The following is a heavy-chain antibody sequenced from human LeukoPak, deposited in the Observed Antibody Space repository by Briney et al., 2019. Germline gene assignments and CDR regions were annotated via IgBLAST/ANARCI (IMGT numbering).Heavy chain of an antibody. Sequence: SETLSLTCTVSGGSISSYYWSWIRQPPGKGLEWIGYIYYSGSTNYNPSLKSRVNISVDTSKNQFSLKLSSVTAADTAVYYCARDFDSSGYYSVDAFDIWGQGTMVTVSS. J-gene: IGHJ3*02. D-gene: IGHD3-22*01. CDR2: IYYSGST. CDR1: GGSISSYY. CDR3: ARDFDSSGYYSVDAFDI. V-gene: IGHV4-59*01.